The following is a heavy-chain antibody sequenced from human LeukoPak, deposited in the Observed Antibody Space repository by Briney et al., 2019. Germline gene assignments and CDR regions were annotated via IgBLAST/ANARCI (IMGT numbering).Heavy chain of an antibody. CDR1: GFTFSSYA. J-gene: IGHJ4*02. V-gene: IGHV3-30-3*01. CDR2: ISYDGSNK. Sequence: GGSLRLSCAASGFTFSSYAMHWVRQAPGKGLEWVAVISYDGSNKYYADSVKGRFTISRDNSKNTLYLQMNSLRAEDTAVYYCAREYIVVVPAAVDYWGQGTLVTVSS. D-gene: IGHD2-2*01. CDR3: AREYIVVVPAAVDY.